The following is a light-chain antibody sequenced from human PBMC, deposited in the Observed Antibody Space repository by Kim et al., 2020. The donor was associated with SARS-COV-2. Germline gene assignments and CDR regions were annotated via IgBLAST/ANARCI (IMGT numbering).Light chain of an antibody. CDR3: QSYDSSLSGSV. Sequence: QPVLTQPPSVSGAPGQRVTISCTGSSSNIGAGYDVHWYQQLPGTAPKLLIYGNSNRPSGVPDRFSGSKSGTSASLAITGLQAEDEADYYCQSYDSSLSGSVVGGGTQLTVL. V-gene: IGLV1-40*01. CDR1: SSNIGAGYD. CDR2: GNS. J-gene: IGLJ3*02.